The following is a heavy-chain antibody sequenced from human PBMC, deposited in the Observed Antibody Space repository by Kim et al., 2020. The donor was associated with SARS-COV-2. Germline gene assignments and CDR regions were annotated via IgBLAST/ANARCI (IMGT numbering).Heavy chain of an antibody. CDR2: INHSGST. D-gene: IGHD6-13*01. V-gene: IGHV4-34*01. CDR1: GGSFSGYY. Sequence: SETLSLTCAVYGGSFSGYYWSWIRQPPGKGLEWIGEINHSGSTNYNPSLKSRVTISVDTSKNQFSLKLSSVTAADTAVYYCARVVHQQQLVQGGLWYYYYMDVWGKGTTVTVSS. CDR3: ARVVHQQQLVQGGLWYYYYMDV. J-gene: IGHJ6*03.